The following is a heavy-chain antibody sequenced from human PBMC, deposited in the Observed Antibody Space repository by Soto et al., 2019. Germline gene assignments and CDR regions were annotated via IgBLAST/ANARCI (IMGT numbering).Heavy chain of an antibody. Sequence: QVQLVESGGGVVQPGRSLRLSCAASGFTFSSYGIHWVRQAPGKGLEWVAVISYDGSNEYYSDSVKGRFTISRDNSKNTLYLQMNSLRVEDTAVYYCAKDSNKYSSSLRGRYFDYWGQGIGVTVSS. CDR1: GFTFSSYG. V-gene: IGHV3-30*18. CDR2: ISYDGSNE. D-gene: IGHD4-4*01. J-gene: IGHJ4*02. CDR3: AKDSNKYSSSLRGRYFDY.